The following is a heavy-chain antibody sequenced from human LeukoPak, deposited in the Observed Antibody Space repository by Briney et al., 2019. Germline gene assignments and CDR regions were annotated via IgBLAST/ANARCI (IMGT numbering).Heavy chain of an antibody. J-gene: IGHJ6*02. D-gene: IGHD3-10*01. V-gene: IGHV3-21*01. CDR2: ISSSSSYI. Sequence: PGGSLRLSCAASGFTFSSYSMNWVRQAPGKGLEWVSSISSSSSYIYYADSVKGRFTISRDNAKNSLYLQMNSLRAEDTAVYYCARVRGFTMVRGVPDYYYGMDVWGQGTTVTVSS. CDR1: GFTFSSYS. CDR3: ARVRGFTMVRGVPDYYYGMDV.